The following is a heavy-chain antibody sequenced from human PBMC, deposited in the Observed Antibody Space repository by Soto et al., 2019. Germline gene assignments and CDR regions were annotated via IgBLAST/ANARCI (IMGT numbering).Heavy chain of an antibody. D-gene: IGHD2-15*01. CDR1: GGSFSDCY. CDR3: ARRRDIVVVVAAINDAFDI. Sequence: SETLSLTCAVHGGSFSDCYWIWIRQPPGKGLEWIGNIYHGGSTYYNPSLKSRVTISVDTSKNQFSLKLSSVTAADTAVYYCARRRDIVVVVAAINDAFDIWGQGTMVTVSS. CDR2: IYHGGST. V-gene: IGHV4-34*01. J-gene: IGHJ3*02.